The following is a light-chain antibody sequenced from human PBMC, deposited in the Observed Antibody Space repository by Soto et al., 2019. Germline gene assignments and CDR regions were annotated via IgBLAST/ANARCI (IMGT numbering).Light chain of an antibody. CDR1: SSNIGNNY. Sequence: QSVLTQPPSVSAAPGQQVTISCSGSSSNIGNNYVSWYQQLPGTAPKLLIYDNNKRPSGIPDRFSGSKSGTSATLGITGLQTGDEDDYYCGTWDSSLSAYVFGTGTKLTVL. V-gene: IGLV1-51*01. J-gene: IGLJ1*01. CDR3: GTWDSSLSAYV. CDR2: DNN.